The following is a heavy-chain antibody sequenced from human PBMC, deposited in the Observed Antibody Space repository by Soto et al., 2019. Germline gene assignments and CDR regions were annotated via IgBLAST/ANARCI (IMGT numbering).Heavy chain of an antibody. CDR3: ARVGGYSGYDVCLYDFRLYYYYGMDV. D-gene: IGHD5-12*01. Sequence: SETLSLTCAVYGGSFSGYYWSWVRQPPGKGLEWIGEINHSGSTNYNPSLKSRVTISVDTSKNQFSLKLSSVTAADTAVYYCARVGGYSGYDVCLYDFRLYYYYGMDVWGQGTTVTVSS. J-gene: IGHJ6*02. V-gene: IGHV4-34*01. CDR1: GGSFSGYY. CDR2: INHSGST.